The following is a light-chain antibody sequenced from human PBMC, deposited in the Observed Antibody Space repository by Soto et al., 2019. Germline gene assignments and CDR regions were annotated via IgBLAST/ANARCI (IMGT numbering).Light chain of an antibody. CDR2: DVS. V-gene: IGLV2-14*03. Sequence: QSVLTQPASVSGSPGQSITISCTGTSSDVGGYNHVSWYQQHPGKAPKLMIYDVSNRPSGVSNRFSGSKSGNTASLTISGLQAEDEADYYCSSYTRSTTLVFGGGTKLTVL. J-gene: IGLJ2*01. CDR1: SSDVGGYNH. CDR3: SSYTRSTTLV.